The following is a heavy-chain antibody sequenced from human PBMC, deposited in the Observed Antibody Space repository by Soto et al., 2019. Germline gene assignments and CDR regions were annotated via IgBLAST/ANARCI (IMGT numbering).Heavy chain of an antibody. J-gene: IGHJ6*02. D-gene: IGHD2-8*01. CDR1: GVTFSSYS. CDR2: ISSSSSYI. Sequence: GGSLSLSYTASGVTFSSYSMNWFRHAPGKGLEWVSSISSSSSYIYYADSVKGRFTISRDNAKNSLYLQMNSLRAEDTAVYYCARTGNGDYYYYGMDVWGQGTTVTVSS. CDR3: ARTGNGDYYYYGMDV. V-gene: IGHV3-21*01.